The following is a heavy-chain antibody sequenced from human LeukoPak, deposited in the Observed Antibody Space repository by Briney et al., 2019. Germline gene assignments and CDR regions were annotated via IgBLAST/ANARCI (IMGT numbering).Heavy chain of an antibody. D-gene: IGHD3-22*01. CDR3: AKVTYYHDTSGYHPDY. Sequence: PGGSLRLSCAASGFTFSNYGMHWVRQAPGKGLEWVAFIQYDETNKYYADSVKGRFTISRDNSRNTLYLQTNSLRAEDTAVYYCAKVTYYHDTSGYHPDYWGQGTLVTVS. V-gene: IGHV3-30*02. CDR1: GFTFSNYG. CDR2: IQYDETNK. J-gene: IGHJ4*02.